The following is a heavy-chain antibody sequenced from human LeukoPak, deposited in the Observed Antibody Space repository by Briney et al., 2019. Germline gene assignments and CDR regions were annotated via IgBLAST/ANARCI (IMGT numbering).Heavy chain of an antibody. CDR2: MSYDGSNK. CDR1: GFTFSSYG. Sequence: PGGSLRLSCAASGFTFSSYGMHWVRQVPGKGLEWVTAMSYDGSNKYYADSVKGRLTISRDNSKNTLYLQMNSLRPEDTAVYYCAKDETRYSSGCFYYWGQGTLVTVSS. V-gene: IGHV3-30*18. CDR3: AKDETRYSSGCFYY. D-gene: IGHD6-19*01. J-gene: IGHJ4*02.